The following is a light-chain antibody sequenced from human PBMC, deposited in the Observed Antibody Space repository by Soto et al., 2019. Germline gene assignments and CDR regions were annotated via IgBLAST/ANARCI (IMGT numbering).Light chain of an antibody. CDR2: DAS. CDR1: QSVSRY. J-gene: IGKJ2*01. V-gene: IGKV3-11*01. Sequence: EIVLTQSPATLSLSPGERATLSCRASQSVSRYLAWYQQKPGQAPRLLIYDASNRATGIPARFSGSGSGTAFTLTISSLEPEDFAVYYCQQRSNWPPIYTFGQGTKLEIK. CDR3: QQRSNWPPIYT.